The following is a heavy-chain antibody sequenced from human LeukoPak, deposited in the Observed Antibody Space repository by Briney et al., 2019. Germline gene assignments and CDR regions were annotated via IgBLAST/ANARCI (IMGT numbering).Heavy chain of an antibody. J-gene: IGHJ6*02. CDR2: ISSSSSYI. D-gene: IGHD5-18*01. V-gene: IGHV3-21*01. CDR3: ASPVRYGYNYYYGMDV. Sequence: GGSLRLSCAASGFTFSSYSMNWVRQAPGKGLEWVSSISSSSSYIYYADSVKGRFTISRDNAKNSLYLQMNSLRAEDTAVYYCASPVRYGYNYYYGMDVWGQGTTVTVSS. CDR1: GFTFSSYS.